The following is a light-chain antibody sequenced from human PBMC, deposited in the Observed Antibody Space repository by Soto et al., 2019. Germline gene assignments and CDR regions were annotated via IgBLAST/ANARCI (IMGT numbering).Light chain of an antibody. CDR1: SSNIGAGYD. CDR3: QSYDSGLSGYVV. Sequence: QSVLTQPPSVSGAPGQRVTISCTGSSSNIGAGYDVHWYQQLPGTAPKLLIYGNSNRPSGVPDRFSGSKSGTSASLAITGLQAEDEADYFCQSYDSGLSGYVVFGGGTKSPS. J-gene: IGLJ2*01. CDR2: GNS. V-gene: IGLV1-40*01.